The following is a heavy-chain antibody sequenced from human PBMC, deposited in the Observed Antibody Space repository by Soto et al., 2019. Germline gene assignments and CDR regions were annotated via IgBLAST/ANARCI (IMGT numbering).Heavy chain of an antibody. CDR2: IWYDGSNK. CDR3: ARRWGYVAFDI. D-gene: IGHD3-16*01. CDR1: GFTFSSYG. V-gene: IGHV3-33*01. J-gene: IGHJ3*02. Sequence: QVQLVESGGGVVQPGRSLRLSCAASGFTFSSYGMHWVRQAPGKGLEWVAVIWYDGSNKYYADSVKGRFTISRDNSKNTLYLQMNSLRAEDTAVYYCARRWGYVAFDIWGQGTMVTVSS.